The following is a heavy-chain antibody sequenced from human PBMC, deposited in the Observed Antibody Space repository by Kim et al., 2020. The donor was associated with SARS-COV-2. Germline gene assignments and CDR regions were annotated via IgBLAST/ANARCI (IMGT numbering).Heavy chain of an antibody. D-gene: IGHD3-10*01. CDR1: GYSFTSYW. J-gene: IGHJ3*02. Sequence: GESLKISCKGSGYSFTSYWIGWVRQMPGKGLEWMGIIYPGDSDTRYSPSFQGQVTISADKSISTAYLQWSSLKASDTAMYYCASPIGSYGSGSYLDAFDIWGQGTMVTVSS. V-gene: IGHV5-51*01. CDR3: ASPIGSYGSGSYLDAFDI. CDR2: IYPGDSDT.